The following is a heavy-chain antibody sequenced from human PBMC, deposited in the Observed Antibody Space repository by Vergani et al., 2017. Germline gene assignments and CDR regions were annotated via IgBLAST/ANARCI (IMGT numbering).Heavy chain of an antibody. CDR3: ARVLRLLYNLFDP. V-gene: IGHV3-33*01. J-gene: IGHJ5*02. CDR2: TWYDGNNK. Sequence: VQSVESGGGVVEPGRSLRLSCAASGFTFNQYGMHWARKAPGKGVEWVAVTWYDGNNKQYADSVKGRFTISRDNSKSTMYLQMNSLRDEDTGVYYCARVLRLLYNLFDPCGQGTLVTVSS. D-gene: IGHD1-14*01. CDR1: GFTFNQYG.